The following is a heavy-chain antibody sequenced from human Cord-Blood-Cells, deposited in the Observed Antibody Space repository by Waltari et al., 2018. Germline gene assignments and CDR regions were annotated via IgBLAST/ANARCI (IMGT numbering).Heavy chain of an antibody. J-gene: IGHJ4*02. V-gene: IGHV4-39*01. CDR3: ARQRRFASGPTVATIDY. CDR2: IYYSGST. CDR1: GGSISSSSSY. D-gene: IGHD5-12*01. Sequence: QLQLQESGPGLVKPSETLSLTCTVSGGSISSSSSYWGWIRHPPGKGLEWIGSIYYSGSTYYNPSLKSRVTISVDTSKNQFSLKLSSVTAADTAVYYCARQRRFASGPTVATIDYWGQGTLVTVSS.